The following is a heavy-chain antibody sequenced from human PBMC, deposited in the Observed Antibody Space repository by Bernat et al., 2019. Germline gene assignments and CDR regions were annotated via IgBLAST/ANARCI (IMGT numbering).Heavy chain of an antibody. CDR1: EFTVNTNY. V-gene: IGHV3-53*01. D-gene: IGHD6-13*01. CDR2: MYGDGRT. CDR3: ARGIGYTSDWYGWLDP. J-gene: IGHJ5*02. Sequence: EVQLVESGGGLVQPGGSLRLSCAASEFTVNTNYMNWVRQAPGKGLEWVSVMYGDGRTFYADSGKGRFTISRDNSRNTLYLQMHSLRVEDTAVYYCARGIGYTSDWYGWLDPWGQGTLVTVSS.